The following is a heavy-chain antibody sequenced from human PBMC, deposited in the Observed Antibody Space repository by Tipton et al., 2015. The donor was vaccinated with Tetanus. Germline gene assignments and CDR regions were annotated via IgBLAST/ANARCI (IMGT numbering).Heavy chain of an antibody. CDR3: ARGGGITMVRGVIDY. CDR2: IYYSGST. D-gene: IGHD3-10*01. CDR1: GGSISSYY. Sequence: TLSLTCTVSGGSISSYYWSWIRQPPGKGLEWIGYIYYSGSTNYNPSLKSRVTISVDTSKNQFSLKRSSVTAADTAVYYCARGGGITMVRGVIDYWGQGTLVTVSS. V-gene: IGHV4-59*08. J-gene: IGHJ4*02.